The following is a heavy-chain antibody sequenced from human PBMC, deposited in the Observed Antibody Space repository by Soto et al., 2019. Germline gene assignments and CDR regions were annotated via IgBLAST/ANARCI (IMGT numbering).Heavy chain of an antibody. J-gene: IGHJ4*02. CDR2: SSAFNGHT. CDR3: ARGAAADPFDY. CDR1: GYTFSNYA. V-gene: IGHV1-18*01. Sequence: QVQLVQSGAEVKTPGASVKVSCKASGYTFSNYAISWVRQAPGQGLEWMGWSSAFNGHTNYAQKCQGRVTMTTDTTTSTAYMELRSMTSDDTAVYYCARGAAADPFDYWGQGTLVTVSS. D-gene: IGHD6-13*01.